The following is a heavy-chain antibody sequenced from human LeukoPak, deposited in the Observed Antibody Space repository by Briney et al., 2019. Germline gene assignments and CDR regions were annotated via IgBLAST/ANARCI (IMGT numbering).Heavy chain of an antibody. CDR3: ARGELDLVLCY. V-gene: IGHV1-69*13. J-gene: IGHJ4*02. CDR2: IIPIFGTA. Sequence: ASVKVSCKASGGTFSSYAISWVRQAPRQGLEWMGGIIPIFGTANYAQKFQGRVTITADESTSTAYMELSSLRSEDTAVYYCARGELDLVLCYWGQGTLVTVSS. D-gene: IGHD2/OR15-2a*01. CDR1: GGTFSSYA.